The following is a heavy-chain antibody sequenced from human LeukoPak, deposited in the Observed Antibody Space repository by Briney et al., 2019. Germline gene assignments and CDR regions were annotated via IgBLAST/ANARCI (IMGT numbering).Heavy chain of an antibody. CDR1: GFTFDDYA. Sequence: GGSLRLSCAASGFTFDDYAMHWVRQAPGKGLEWVSLIRAYGVSTYYADSVKGRFTISRDNRKNSLYLQMNSLRTEDTASYYCAKDYYWGQGTLVTVSS. CDR2: IRAYGVST. CDR3: AKDYY. J-gene: IGHJ4*02. V-gene: IGHV3-43*02.